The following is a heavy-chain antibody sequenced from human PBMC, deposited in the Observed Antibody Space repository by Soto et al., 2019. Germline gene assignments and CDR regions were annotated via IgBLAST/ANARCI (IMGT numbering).Heavy chain of an antibody. CDR2: INSGKGNT. CDR1: GYPFTRYA. Sequence: ASVKVSCKASGYPFTRYAMHWVRQAPGQRLEWMGWINSGKGNTKYSEKFQGRVTITSDTSASTAYMDLSSLRSEDTAMYYCARAGDDCSAANCYVIDYWGQGTQVTVSS. V-gene: IGHV1-3*04. CDR3: ARAGDDCSAANCYVIDY. D-gene: IGHD2-2*01. J-gene: IGHJ4*02.